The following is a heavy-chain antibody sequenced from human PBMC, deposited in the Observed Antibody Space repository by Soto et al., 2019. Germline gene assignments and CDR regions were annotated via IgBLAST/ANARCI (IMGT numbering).Heavy chain of an antibody. Sequence: GGSLRLSCAASRFTFSNYWMHWVRQAPGKGLVWVSHINSDGSSTSYADSVKGRFTISRENAKNTLYLQMNSLRAEDTAVYFCARTRPVVVSAAIPYYGMDVWGQGTTVTVSS. D-gene: IGHD2-2*02. J-gene: IGHJ6*02. CDR1: RFTFSNYW. CDR2: INSDGSST. CDR3: ARTRPVVVSAAIPYYGMDV. V-gene: IGHV3-74*01.